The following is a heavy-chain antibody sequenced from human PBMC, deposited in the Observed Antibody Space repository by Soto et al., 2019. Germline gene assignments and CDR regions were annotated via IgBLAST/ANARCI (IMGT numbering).Heavy chain of an antibody. CDR3: AKNYDFWSESTDYYYYYGMDV. CDR2: ISYDGSNK. Sequence: GGSLRLSCAASGFTFSSYGMHWVRQAPGKGLEWVAVISYDGSNKYYADSVKGRFTISRDNSKNTLYLQMNSLRAEDTAVYYCAKNYDFWSESTDYYYYYGMDVWGQGTTVTVSS. J-gene: IGHJ6*02. V-gene: IGHV3-30*18. D-gene: IGHD3-3*01. CDR1: GFTFSSYG.